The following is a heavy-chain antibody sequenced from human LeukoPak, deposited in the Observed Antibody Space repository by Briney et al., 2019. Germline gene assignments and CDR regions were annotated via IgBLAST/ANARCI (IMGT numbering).Heavy chain of an antibody. CDR1: GVSISSYY. CDR3: AREDGTSMDNAFDI. Sequence: PSETLSLTCTVSGVSISSYYWSWIRQPPGKGLEWIGSIYYSGSTYYNPSLKSRVTISKDPSKNQFSLKLSSVTAADTAVYYCAREDGTSMDNAFDIWGQGTMVTVSS. D-gene: IGHD5-18*01. V-gene: IGHV4-59*12. CDR2: IYYSGST. J-gene: IGHJ3*02.